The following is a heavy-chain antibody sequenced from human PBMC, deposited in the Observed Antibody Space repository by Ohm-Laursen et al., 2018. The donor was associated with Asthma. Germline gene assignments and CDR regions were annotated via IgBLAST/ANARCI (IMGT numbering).Heavy chain of an antibody. J-gene: IGHJ4*02. CDR2: INHSGST. Sequence: SDTPSLTCAVYGGSFSGYYWSWIRQPPGKGLEWIGEINHSGSTNYNPSLKSRVTISVDTSKNQFSLKLSSVTAADTAVYYCARGGRYDYVWGSYRYMTFDYWGQGTLVTVSS. CDR3: ARGGRYDYVWGSYRYMTFDY. V-gene: IGHV4-34*01. D-gene: IGHD3-16*02. CDR1: GGSFSGYY.